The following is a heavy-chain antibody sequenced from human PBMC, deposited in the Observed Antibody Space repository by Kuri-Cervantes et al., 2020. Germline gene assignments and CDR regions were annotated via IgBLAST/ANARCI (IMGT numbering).Heavy chain of an antibody. CDR3: ARRGFHAFDI. CDR1: GGSISSGGYY. D-gene: IGHD2-21*01. J-gene: IGHJ3*02. Sequence: SETLSLTCTVSGGSISSGGYYWGWIRQPPGKGLEWIGSIYYSGSTYYNPSLKSRVTISVDTSKNQFSLKLSSVTAADTAVYYCARRGFHAFDIWGQGTMVTVSS. V-gene: IGHV4-39*01. CDR2: IYYSGST.